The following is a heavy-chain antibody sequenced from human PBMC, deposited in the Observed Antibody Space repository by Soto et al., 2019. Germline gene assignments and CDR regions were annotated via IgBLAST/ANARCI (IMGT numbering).Heavy chain of an antibody. CDR3: ATRAMIVGQYYCDY. D-gene: IGHD3-22*01. CDR1: GYTFNRFG. V-gene: IGHV1-18*01. CDR2: ISAYNGNT. Sequence: QVPLVQSGAEVKKPGASVKVSCKASGYTFNRFGLSWVRQAPGQGLEWMGWISAYNGNTYYEQKFQGRVTMTTDTSTSTAYMALRSLRADDTAVYYCATRAMIVGQYYCDYWGQGTLVTVSS. J-gene: IGHJ4*02.